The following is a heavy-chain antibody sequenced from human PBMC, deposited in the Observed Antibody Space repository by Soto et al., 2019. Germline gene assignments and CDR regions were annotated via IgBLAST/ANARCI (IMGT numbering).Heavy chain of an antibody. CDR1: GFTFSSYG. CDR3: ARKGDYYDSSGYYDNERGIDY. V-gene: IGHV3-33*01. J-gene: IGHJ4*02. D-gene: IGHD3-22*01. CDR2: IWYDGSNK. Sequence: PGGSLRLSCAASGFTFSSYGMHWVRQAPGKGLEGVAVIWYDGSNKYYADSVKGRFTISRDNSKNTLYLQMNSLRAEDTAVYYCARKGDYYDSSGYYDNERGIDYWGQGTLVTVSS.